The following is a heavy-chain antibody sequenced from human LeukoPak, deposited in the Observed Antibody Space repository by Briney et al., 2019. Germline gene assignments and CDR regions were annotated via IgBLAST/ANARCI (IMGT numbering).Heavy chain of an antibody. CDR2: ISYSSSTI. D-gene: IGHD1-26*01. CDR1: GFTFSSYS. CDR3: AKGSIVGAASYYYLDV. V-gene: IGHV3-48*01. J-gene: IGHJ6*03. Sequence: GGSLRLSCAASGFTFSSYSMNWARQAPGKGLEWVSYISYSSSTIYYADSVKGRFTISRDNAKNSLYLQMNSLRAEDTAVYYCAKGSIVGAASYYYLDVWGTGTTVTVSS.